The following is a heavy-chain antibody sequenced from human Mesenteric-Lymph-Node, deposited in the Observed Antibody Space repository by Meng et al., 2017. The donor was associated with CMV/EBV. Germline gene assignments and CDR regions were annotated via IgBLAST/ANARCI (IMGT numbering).Heavy chain of an antibody. CDR1: GYSISSGYY. CDR2: IYHSGSA. V-gene: IGHV4-38-2*02. Sequence: SETLSLTCTVSGYSISSGYYWGWIRQPPGKGLEWIGSIYHSGSASYNPSLKSRVTISVDTSQKQFSLKLSSVTAADTAVYYCARVQSRRGALDVWGQGTTVTVSS. D-gene: IGHD5-24*01. CDR3: ARVQSRRGALDV. J-gene: IGHJ6*02.